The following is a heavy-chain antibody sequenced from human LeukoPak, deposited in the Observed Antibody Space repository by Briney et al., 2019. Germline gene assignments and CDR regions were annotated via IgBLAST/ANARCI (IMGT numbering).Heavy chain of an antibody. V-gene: IGHV4-59*01. CDR3: ARVGSYYNGMDV. D-gene: IGHD1-26*01. CDR1: GGSLSSYY. Sequence: SETLSLTCTVSGGSLSSYYWHWIRQPPGKGLEWIGYISYSGSTNYNPSLKSRVTISVDTSKNQFSLKLSSVTAAGTAVYYCARVGSYYNGMDVWGQGTTVTVSS. J-gene: IGHJ6*02. CDR2: ISYSGST.